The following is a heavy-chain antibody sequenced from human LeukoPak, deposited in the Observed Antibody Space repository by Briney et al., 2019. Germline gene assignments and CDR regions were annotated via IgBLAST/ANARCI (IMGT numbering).Heavy chain of an antibody. J-gene: IGHJ4*02. V-gene: IGHV1-18*04. CDR2: ISAYNGNT. CDR1: GYTFTGYY. D-gene: IGHD3-3*01. CDR3: ARDVMSVRRFLEWLLRFDY. Sequence: GASVKVSCKASGYTFTGYYMHWVRQAPGQGLEWMGWISAYNGNTNYAQKLQGRVTMTTDTSTSTAYMELRSLRSDDTAVYYCARDVMSVRRFLEWLLRFDYWGQGTLVTVSS.